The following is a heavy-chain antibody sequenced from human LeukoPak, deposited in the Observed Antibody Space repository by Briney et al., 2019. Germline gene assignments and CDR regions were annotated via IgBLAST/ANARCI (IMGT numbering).Heavy chain of an antibody. CDR1: GFTFSTYS. CDR2: IDTSGTYT. Sequence: GGSLRLSCAASGFTFSTYSMNWVRQAPGKGLEWVSFIDTSGTYTYYGESMKGRFTVPRDNTKNSLYLQMNGLRAEDTAVYYCARGRSIPLLRGVAMGDGFDLWGQGTMVAVSS. D-gene: IGHD3-10*01. CDR3: ARGRSIPLLRGVAMGDGFDL. V-gene: IGHV3-21*01. J-gene: IGHJ3*01.